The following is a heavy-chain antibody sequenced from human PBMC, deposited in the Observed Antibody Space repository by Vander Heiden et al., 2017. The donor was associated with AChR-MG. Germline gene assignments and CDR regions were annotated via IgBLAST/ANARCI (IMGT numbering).Heavy chain of an antibody. CDR2: IYWDDDK. CDR1: GFSLSTSGVG. Sequence: QITLKESGPTLVKPTQTLTLTCTFSGFSLSTSGVGVGWIRQPPGKALEWVALIYWDDDKRYSPSLKSRLTITKDTSKNQVVLTMTNMDPVDTATYYCVHSRYYYFWSGPPGYYGMDVWGQGTTVIVSS. V-gene: IGHV2-5*02. CDR3: VHSRYYYFWSGPPGYYGMDV. D-gene: IGHD3-3*01. J-gene: IGHJ6*02.